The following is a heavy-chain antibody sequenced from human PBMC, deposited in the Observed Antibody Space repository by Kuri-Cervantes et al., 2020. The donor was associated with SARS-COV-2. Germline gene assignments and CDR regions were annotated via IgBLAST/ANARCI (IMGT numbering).Heavy chain of an antibody. CDR2: IYTSGST. D-gene: IGHD2-15*01. CDR1: GGSISSYY. CDR3: ARQDHENGYCSGGSCYSYYYGMDV. J-gene: IGHJ6*02. Sequence: GSLRLSCTVSGGSISSYYWSWIRQPAGKGLEWIGRIYTSGSTNYNPSLKSRVTMSVDTPKNQFSLKLSPVTAADTAVYYCARQDHENGYCSGGSCYSYYYGMDVWGQGTTVTVSS. V-gene: IGHV4-4*07.